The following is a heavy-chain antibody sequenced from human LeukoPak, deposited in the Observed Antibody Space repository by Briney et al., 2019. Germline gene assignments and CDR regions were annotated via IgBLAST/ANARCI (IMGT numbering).Heavy chain of an antibody. CDR3: AIGAYSNYGGDYYYYYMDV. J-gene: IGHJ6*03. D-gene: IGHD4-11*01. CDR1: GGSISSYY. V-gene: IGHV4-59*01. Sequence: PSETLSLTCTVSGGSISSYYWSWLRQPPGKGLEWLGYIYYSGSTNYNPSLKSRVTISVDTSKNQFSLKLSSVTAADTAVYYCAIGAYSNYGGDYYYYYMDVWGKGTTVTVSS. CDR2: IYYSGST.